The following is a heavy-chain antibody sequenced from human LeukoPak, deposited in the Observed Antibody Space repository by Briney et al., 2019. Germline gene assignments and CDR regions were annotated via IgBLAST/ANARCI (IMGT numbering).Heavy chain of an antibody. V-gene: IGHV6-1*01. CDR3: ARGPQMNFDY. Sequence: SQTLSLTCALSGDSVSSKSAAWNWIRQSPSRGLEWLGRTYYRFKWYNDYAVSVKSRITISPDTSKNQFSLQLNSVTPEDTAVYYCARGPQMNFDYWGQGTLVTVSS. CDR1: GDSVSSKSAA. J-gene: IGHJ4*02. D-gene: IGHD5-24*01. CDR2: TYYRFKWYN.